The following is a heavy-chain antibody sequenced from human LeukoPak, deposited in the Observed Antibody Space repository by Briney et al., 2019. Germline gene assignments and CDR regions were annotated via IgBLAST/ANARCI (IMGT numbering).Heavy chain of an antibody. CDR1: GFSFTTYA. CDR3: AKGQNVVVVATPLHS. J-gene: IGHJ1*01. V-gene: IGHV3-23*01. CDR2: VSGSGKTI. Sequence: GGSLRLSCAASGFSFTTYALSWVRQAPGKGLEGISVVSGSGKTIDYADSVKGRFTISRDRSKKTVFLQVNRLRAEDTAVYYGAKGQNVVVVATPLHSWRQGTPVPVST. D-gene: IGHD2-2*01.